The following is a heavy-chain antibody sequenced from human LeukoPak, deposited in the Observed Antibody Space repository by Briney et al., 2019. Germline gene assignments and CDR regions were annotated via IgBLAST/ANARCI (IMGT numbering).Heavy chain of an antibody. J-gene: IGHJ5*02. CDR2: TYYRSKWYN. Sequence: SQTLSLTCAISGDSVSSNSAAWNWIRQSPSRGLEWLGRTYYRSKWYNDYAVSVKSRITINPDTSKNQFSLQLNSVTPEDTAVYYCARGGTPDYYDSSGYHRWFDPWGQGTLVTVSS. CDR1: GDSVSSNSAA. D-gene: IGHD3-22*01. V-gene: IGHV6-1*01. CDR3: ARGGTPDYYDSSGYHRWFDP.